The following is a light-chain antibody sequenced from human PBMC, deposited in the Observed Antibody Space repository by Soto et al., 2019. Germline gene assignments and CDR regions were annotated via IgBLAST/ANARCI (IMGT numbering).Light chain of an antibody. Sequence: EIVLTQSPATLSLSPGERATLSCRASQSVSSYLAWYQQNPGQAPRLLIFDASNRATGTPARVSGSASGTDFTLTLSSLEAEEFAVYYCQQRSNWPWTFGQGTRVEIK. J-gene: IGKJ1*01. CDR2: DAS. CDR3: QQRSNWPWT. V-gene: IGKV3-11*01. CDR1: QSVSSY.